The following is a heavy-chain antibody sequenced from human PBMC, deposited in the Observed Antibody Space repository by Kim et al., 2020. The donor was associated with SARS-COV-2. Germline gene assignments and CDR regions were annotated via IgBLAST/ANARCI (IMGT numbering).Heavy chain of an antibody. D-gene: IGHD6-13*01. CDR2: ISGSGGST. V-gene: IGHV3-23*01. CDR3: AKGVGSSWYVDYFDY. CDR1: GFTFSSYA. Sequence: GGSLRLSCAASGFTFSSYAMSWVRQAPGKGLEWVSAISGSGGSTYYADSVKGRFTISRDNSKNTLYLQMNSLRAEDTAVYYCAKGVGSSWYVDYFDYWGQGTLVTVSS. J-gene: IGHJ4*02.